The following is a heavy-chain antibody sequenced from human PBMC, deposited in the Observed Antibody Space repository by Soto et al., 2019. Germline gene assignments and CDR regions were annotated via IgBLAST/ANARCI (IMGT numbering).Heavy chain of an antibody. V-gene: IGHV3-48*03. J-gene: IGHJ4*02. Sequence: ESGGGLVQPGGSLRLSCAGSGFTFSSYEMNWVRQAPGKGLEWFSYISSSGSSIYYADSVKGRFTISRDNTKKSLSLQMNSLRAEDTAVYYCTRGPPGDYWGQGILVTVSS. CDR1: GFTFSSYE. CDR3: TRGPPGDY. D-gene: IGHD3-10*01. CDR2: ISSSGSSI.